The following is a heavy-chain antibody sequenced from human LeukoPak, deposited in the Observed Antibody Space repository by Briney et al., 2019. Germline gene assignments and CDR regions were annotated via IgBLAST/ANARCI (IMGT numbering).Heavy chain of an antibody. CDR1: GFTFSNYG. CDR2: IYGGDSGT. V-gene: IGHV3-23*01. D-gene: IGHD3-10*01. J-gene: IGHJ4*02. Sequence: GGSLRLSCAASGFTFSNYGMNWVRQAPGKGLEWVSTIYGGDSGTFYADSVKGRFTISRDNSKNTLYLQMNSLRAEDTAVYYCARRFGSGSFYSDWGQGTLVTVSS. CDR3: ARRFGSGSFYSD.